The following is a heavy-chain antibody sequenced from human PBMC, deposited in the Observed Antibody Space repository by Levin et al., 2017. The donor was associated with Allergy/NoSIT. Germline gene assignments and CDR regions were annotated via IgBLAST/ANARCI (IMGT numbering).Heavy chain of an antibody. CDR1: GGSISSHY. CDR3: ARASDILTGSLRAFDI. J-gene: IGHJ3*02. CDR2: IYYTGRT. D-gene: IGHD3-9*01. Sequence: TLSLTCAVSGGSISSHYWSWIRQPPGKGLDWIAYIYYTGRTNYKPSLKSRVTISVDTSKTQFSLKLSSVTAADTAVYYCARASDILTGSLRAFDIWGQGTMVTVSS. V-gene: IGHV4-59*11.